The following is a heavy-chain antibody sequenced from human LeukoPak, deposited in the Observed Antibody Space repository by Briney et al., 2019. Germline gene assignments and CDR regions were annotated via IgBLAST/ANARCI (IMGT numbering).Heavy chain of an antibody. CDR2: FTGGGGGA. Sequence: GGSLRLSCAASGFTFINYAMTWVRQAPGKGPEWVSGFTGGGGGAYYADSVKGRFTISRDNSMNTLSLQMNSLRAEDTAIYYCARGHNSGFYYYMDDWGKGTTVTVSS. J-gene: IGHJ6*03. CDR3: ARGHNSGFYYYMDD. V-gene: IGHV3-23*01. D-gene: IGHD6-19*01. CDR1: GFTFINYA.